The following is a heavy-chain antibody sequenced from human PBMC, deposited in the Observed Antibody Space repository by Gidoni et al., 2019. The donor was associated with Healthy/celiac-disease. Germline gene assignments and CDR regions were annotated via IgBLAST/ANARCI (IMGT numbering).Heavy chain of an antibody. V-gene: IGHV3-23*01. CDR3: AKVSWELPYFDY. D-gene: IGHD1-26*01. J-gene: IGHJ4*02. Sequence: EVQLLESGVGLVQPGGSLRLPCAASGFTFSSYAMSLVRQAPGKGLEWVSAISGSGGSTYYADSVKGRFTISRDNSKNTLYLQMNSLRAEDTAVYYCAKVSWELPYFDYWGQGTLVTVSS. CDR1: GFTFSSYA. CDR2: ISGSGGST.